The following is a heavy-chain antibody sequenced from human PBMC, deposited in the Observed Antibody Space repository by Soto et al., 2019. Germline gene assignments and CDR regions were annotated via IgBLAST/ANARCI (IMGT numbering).Heavy chain of an antibody. CDR3: ARGGDIVVVPAALHYYGMDV. CDR1: GFTFSDYG. Sequence: GGSLRLSCAASGFTFSDYGMHWVRQAPGRGLEWVAVIWYDGSNKYYADSVKGRFTISRDNSKNTLCLQMNSLRAEDTAVYYCARGGDIVVVPAALHYYGMDVWGQGTTVTVSS. V-gene: IGHV3-33*01. CDR2: IWYDGSNK. J-gene: IGHJ6*02. D-gene: IGHD2-2*01.